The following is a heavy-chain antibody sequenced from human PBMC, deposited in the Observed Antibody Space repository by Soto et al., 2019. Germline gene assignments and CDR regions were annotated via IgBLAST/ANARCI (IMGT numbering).Heavy chain of an antibody. CDR1: GGPISSYY. V-gene: IGHV4-59*01. CDR3: ARWRGVEMATISSHYSDY. D-gene: IGHD5-12*01. CDR2: IYYSGST. Sequence: SETLSLTCTVSGGPISSYYWSWIRQPPGKGLEWIGYIYYSGSTNYNPSLKSRVTISVDTSKNQFSLKLSSVTAADTAVYYCARWRGVEMATISSHYSDYWCQGTLVTLFS. J-gene: IGHJ4*02.